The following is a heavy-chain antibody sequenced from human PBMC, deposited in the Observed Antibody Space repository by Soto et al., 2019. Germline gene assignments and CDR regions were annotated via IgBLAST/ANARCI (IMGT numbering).Heavy chain of an antibody. CDR2: MNPNSGNT. V-gene: IGHV1-8*01. Sequence: QVQLVQSGAEVKKPGASVKVSCKASGYTFTSYDINWVRQATRLVLEWMGWMNPNSGNTGYAQKFQGRVNMTSNTSISTAYMELSSLRCEHTAVYYCARYADVPRDWFDPLGQGTLVTVSS. J-gene: IGHJ5*02. CDR3: ARYADVPRDWFDP. D-gene: IGHD2-2*01. CDR1: GYTFTSYD.